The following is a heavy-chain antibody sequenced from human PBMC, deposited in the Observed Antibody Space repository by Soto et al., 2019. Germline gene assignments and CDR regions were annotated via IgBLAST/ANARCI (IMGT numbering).Heavy chain of an antibody. D-gene: IGHD2-15*01. J-gene: IGHJ5*02. Sequence: EVQLVESGGGLVQPGGSLRLSCAASGFTFSDQHMDWVRQAPGKGLEWVGRIRKKPDSYTTEYAASVKDRFTISRDDSKSSVYLQMNSLKTEDTAVYYCCDIGYCDGASCPPWGQGTLVTVSS. V-gene: IGHV3-72*01. CDR2: IRKKPDSYTT. CDR3: CDIGYCDGASCPP. CDR1: GFTFSDQH.